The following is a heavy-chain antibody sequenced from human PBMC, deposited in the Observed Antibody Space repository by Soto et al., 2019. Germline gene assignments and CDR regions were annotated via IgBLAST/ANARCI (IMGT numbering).Heavy chain of an antibody. D-gene: IGHD6-6*01. CDR2: IYYSGST. Sequence: PSETLSLTCTVSGGSISSGGYYWSWIRQHPGKGLEWIGYIYYSGSTYYNPSLKSRVTISVDTSKNQFSLKLSSVTAADTAVYYCARSSVAARRFAWFDPWGQGTLVTVSS. CDR3: ARSSVAARRFAWFDP. CDR1: GGSISSGGYY. V-gene: IGHV4-31*03. J-gene: IGHJ5*02.